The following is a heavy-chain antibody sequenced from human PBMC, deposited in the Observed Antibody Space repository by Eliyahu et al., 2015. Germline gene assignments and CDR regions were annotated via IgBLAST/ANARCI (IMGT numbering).Heavy chain of an antibody. Sequence: QVQLVEXGGGLVKPGGXLRLXCAXSXXTFSDYYLGWIRQAPGKGLGWVSYISSSGSTIYYADSVKGRFTISRDNAKNSLYLQMNSLRAEDTAVYYCARVSTSLRHDDYWGQGTLVTVSS. CDR2: ISSSGSTI. CDR1: XXTFSDYY. V-gene: IGHV3-11*01. J-gene: IGHJ4*02. D-gene: IGHD2-2*01. CDR3: ARVSTSLRHDDY.